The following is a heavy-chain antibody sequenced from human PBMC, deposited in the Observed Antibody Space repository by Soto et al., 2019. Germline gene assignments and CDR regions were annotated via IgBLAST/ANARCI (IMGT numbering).Heavy chain of an antibody. CDR1: GFTFSSYA. D-gene: IGHD2-15*01. J-gene: IGHJ6*02. V-gene: IGHV3-64D*08. CDR2: ISSNGGST. Sequence: GGSLRLSCSASGFTFSSYAMHWVRQAPGKGLEYVSAISSNGGSTYYADSVKGRFTISRDNSKNTLYLQMSSLRAEDTAVYYCVKGGYSSSRAETYYYYGMDVWGQGTTVTVSS. CDR3: VKGGYSSSRAETYYYYGMDV.